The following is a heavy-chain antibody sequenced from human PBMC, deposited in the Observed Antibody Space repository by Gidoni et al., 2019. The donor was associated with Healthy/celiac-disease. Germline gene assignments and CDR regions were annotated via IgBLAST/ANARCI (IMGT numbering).Heavy chain of an antibody. V-gene: IGHV3-53*01. CDR2: IYSGGST. J-gene: IGHJ4*02. CDR3: ARSRAAAGQGLRDY. Sequence: EVQLVESGGGLIQPGGSLRLSCAASGFTVSSNYMSWVRQAPGTGLEWVSVIYSGGSTYYADSVKGRFTISRDNAKNTLYLQMNSLRAEDTAVYYCARSRAAAGQGLRDYWGQGTLVTVSS. D-gene: IGHD6-13*01. CDR1: GFTVSSNY.